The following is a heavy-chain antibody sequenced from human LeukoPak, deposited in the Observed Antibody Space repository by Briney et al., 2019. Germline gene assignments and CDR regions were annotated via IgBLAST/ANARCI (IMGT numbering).Heavy chain of an antibody. D-gene: IGHD3-10*01. Sequence: SETLSLTCTVSGGSISSSSYYWGWIRQPPGKGLEWIGSIYYSGSTYYNPSLKSRVTISVDTSKNQFSLKLSSVTAADTAVYYCARGGVIIPNWFDPWGQGTLVTVSS. CDR2: IYYSGST. CDR1: GGSISSSSYY. CDR3: ARGGVIIPNWFDP. V-gene: IGHV4-39*07. J-gene: IGHJ5*02.